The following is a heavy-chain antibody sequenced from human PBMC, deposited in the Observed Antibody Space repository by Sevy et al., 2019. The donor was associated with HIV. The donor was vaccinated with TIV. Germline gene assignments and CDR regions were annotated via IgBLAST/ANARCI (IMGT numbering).Heavy chain of an antibody. Sequence: SETLSLTCAVYVDSFNGHYWSWVRQVPGRGLEWMGEVKHTGNINYNPAFDNRLAISVNRPKNQFSLNLTSLTAADTAVYYCAREPIGAPGRGYFDIWGHGNRVTVSS. CDR2: VKHTGNI. D-gene: IGHD6-13*01. CDR3: AREPIGAPGRGYFDI. CDR1: VDSFNGHY. J-gene: IGHJ4*03. V-gene: IGHV4-34*01.